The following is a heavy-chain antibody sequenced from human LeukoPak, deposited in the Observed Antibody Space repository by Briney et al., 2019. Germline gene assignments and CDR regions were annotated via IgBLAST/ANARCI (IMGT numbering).Heavy chain of an antibody. D-gene: IGHD1-26*01. CDR2: ISTSSSTI. V-gene: IGHV3-48*01. CDR1: GFTFSSYS. Sequence: GGSLRLSCAAPGFTFSSYSMSWVRQVPGKGLEWVSYISTSSSTIYYADSVKGRFTISRDNAKNSLDLQMNSLRADDTAVYYCARSGNYDCWGQGTLVTVSS. J-gene: IGHJ4*02. CDR3: ARSGNYDC.